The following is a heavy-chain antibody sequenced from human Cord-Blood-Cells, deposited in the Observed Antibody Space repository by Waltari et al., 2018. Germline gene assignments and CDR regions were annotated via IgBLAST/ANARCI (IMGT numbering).Heavy chain of an antibody. CDR2: ISYDGSNK. J-gene: IGHJ4*02. Sequence: QVQLVESGGGVVQSGRSLRLSCAASGFTFSSYAMHWVRQAPGKGLEWVAVISYDGSNKYYADSVKGRFTISRDNSKNTLYLQMNSLRAEDTAVYYCAREDYWGQGTLVTVSS. V-gene: IGHV3-30-3*01. CDR1: GFTFSSYA. CDR3: AREDY.